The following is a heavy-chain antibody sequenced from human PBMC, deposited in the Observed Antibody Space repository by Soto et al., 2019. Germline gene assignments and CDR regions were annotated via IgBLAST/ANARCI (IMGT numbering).Heavy chain of an antibody. D-gene: IGHD5-12*01. CDR1: GGSFSGYY. Sequence: SLTCAVYGGSFSGYYWSWIRQPPGKGLEWIGEINHSGSTNYNPSLKSRVTISVDTSKNQFSLKLSSVTAADTAVYYCARGGVNIVATITGDAFDIWGQGTMVTVSS. V-gene: IGHV4-34*01. CDR2: INHSGST. CDR3: ARGGVNIVATITGDAFDI. J-gene: IGHJ3*02.